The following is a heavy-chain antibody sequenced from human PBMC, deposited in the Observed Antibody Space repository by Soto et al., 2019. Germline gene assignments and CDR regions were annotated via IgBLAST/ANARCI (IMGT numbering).Heavy chain of an antibody. J-gene: IGHJ3*01. D-gene: IGHD3-10*01. Sequence: QVQLVESGGGVVQPGRSLRLSCAASGFTFSSYGMHWVRQAPGKGLEWVAVIWYDGSNKYYADSVKGHFTISRDNSKKKLYLQMNSLRAEDTAVYSCASQSGGHAFDLWGQGTMVTVSS. CDR3: ASQSGGHAFDL. V-gene: IGHV3-33*01. CDR1: GFTFSSYG. CDR2: IWYDGSNK.